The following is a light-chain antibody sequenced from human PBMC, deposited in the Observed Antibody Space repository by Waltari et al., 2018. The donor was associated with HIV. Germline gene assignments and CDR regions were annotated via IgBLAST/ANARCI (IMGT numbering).Light chain of an antibody. V-gene: IGKV2-28*01. CDR3: MQARQTPPWT. CDR2: LGS. Sequence: DIVMTQSPLSLPVTPGEPASISCRSSQSLLHSDGYNYLDWYLQKPGQSPQLLIYLGSNRASGVPDRFSGSGSGTDFTLKISRVEAEDVGVYYCMQARQTPPWTFGQGTK. J-gene: IGKJ1*01. CDR1: QSLLHSDGYNY.